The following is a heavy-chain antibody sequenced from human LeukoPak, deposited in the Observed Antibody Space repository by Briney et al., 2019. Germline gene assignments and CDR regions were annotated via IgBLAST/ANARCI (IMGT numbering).Heavy chain of an antibody. V-gene: IGHV3-7*03. CDR3: ARGLGSSGWYGGVDY. J-gene: IGHJ4*02. CDR1: GYSFSSNM. CDR2: ILPGGSES. Sequence: GGSLRLSCVVSGYSFSSNMMTWVRQAPGKGLEWMATILPGGSESYRVDSVKGRFTISRDNAKNSLYLQMNSLRAEDTALYHCARGLGSSGWYGGVDYWGQGTLVTVSS. D-gene: IGHD6-19*01.